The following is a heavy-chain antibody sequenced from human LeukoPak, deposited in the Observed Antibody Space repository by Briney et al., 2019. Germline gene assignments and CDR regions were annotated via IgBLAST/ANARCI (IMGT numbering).Heavy chain of an antibody. CDR2: IYPGDSDT. D-gene: IGHD2-21*02. CDR1: GYSFTSYW. CDR3: ARGRVVTAIPNAFDI. V-gene: IGHV5-51*01. J-gene: IGHJ3*02. Sequence: GESLKISCKGSGYSFTSYWIGWVRQMPGKGLEWMGIIYPGDSDTRYSPSFQGQVTISADKSISTAYLQWSSLKASDTAMYYCARGRVVTAIPNAFDIWGQGTMVTVSS.